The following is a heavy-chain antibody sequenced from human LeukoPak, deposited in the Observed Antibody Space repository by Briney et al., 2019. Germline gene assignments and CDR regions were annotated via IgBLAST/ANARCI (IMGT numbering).Heavy chain of an antibody. D-gene: IGHD3-16*02. CDR3: ARHNQGRYDYVWGSYRRDAFDI. CDR2: IYYSGST. J-gene: IGHJ3*02. Sequence: SETLSLTCTVSGGSISSSSYYWSWIRQPPGKGLEWIGYIYYSGSTNYNPSLKSRVTISVDTSKNQFSLKLSSVTAADTAVYYCARHNQGRYDYVWGSYRRDAFDIWGQGTMVTVSS. CDR1: GGSISSSSYY. V-gene: IGHV4-61*05.